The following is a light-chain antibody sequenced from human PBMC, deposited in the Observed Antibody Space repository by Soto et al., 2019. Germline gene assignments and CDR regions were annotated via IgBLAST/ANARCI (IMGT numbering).Light chain of an antibody. Sequence: QSALTQPASVSGSPGQSNTISCTGTSSDVGGYNYVSWYQQHPGKAPKLMIYDVSNRPSGVSNRFSGSKSGNTASLTISGLQAEDEADYYCSSYTSSSTLGFGTGTKLTVL. CDR2: DVS. J-gene: IGLJ1*01. CDR3: SSYTSSSTLG. V-gene: IGLV2-14*01. CDR1: SSDVGGYNY.